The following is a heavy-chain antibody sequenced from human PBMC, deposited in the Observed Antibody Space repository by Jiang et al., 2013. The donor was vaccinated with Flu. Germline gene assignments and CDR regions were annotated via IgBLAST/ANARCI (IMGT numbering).Heavy chain of an antibody. CDR3: ARRGTTVTTGNWFDP. Sequence: GAEVKKPGESLKISCKGSGYSFTSYWIAWVRQMPGKGLEWMGIIYPGDSDTRYSPSFQGQVTISVDKSISTAYLQWSSLKASDTAIYYCARRGTTVTTGNWFDPWGQGTLVTVSS. V-gene: IGHV5-51*01. D-gene: IGHD4-17*01. CDR2: IYPGDSDT. J-gene: IGHJ5*02. CDR1: GYSFTSYW.